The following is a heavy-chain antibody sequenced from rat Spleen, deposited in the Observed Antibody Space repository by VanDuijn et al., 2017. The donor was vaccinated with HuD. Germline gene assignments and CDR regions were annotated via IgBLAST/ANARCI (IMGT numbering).Heavy chain of an antibody. D-gene: IGHD1-12*03. Sequence: EVQLVESDGGLVQPGRSLKLSCAASGFTFSDFYMAWVRQTPTKGLEWVASITTGGGNTYYRDSVKGRFTISRDNAKSSLYLQMDSLTSEDTATYYCARGKIYYHNSSPYEDYFDYWGHGVMVTVSS. CDR3: ARGKIYYHNSSPYEDYFDY. J-gene: IGHJ2*01. CDR2: ITTGGGNT. CDR1: GFTFSDFY. V-gene: IGHV5-25*01.